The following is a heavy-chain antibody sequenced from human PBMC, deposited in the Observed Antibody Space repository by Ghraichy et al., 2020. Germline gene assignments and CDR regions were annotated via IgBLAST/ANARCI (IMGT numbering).Heavy chain of an antibody. CDR2: ISWNSGSI. J-gene: IGHJ4*02. CDR1: GFTFDDYA. V-gene: IGHV3-9*01. Sequence: GGSLRLSGAASGFTFDDYAMHWVRQAPGKGLEWVSGISWNSGSIGYADSVKGRFTISRDNAKNSLYLQMNSLRAEDTALYYCAKDPGGTTVTTPTFDYWGQGTLVSVSS. CDR3: AKDPGGTTVTTPTFDY. D-gene: IGHD4-17*01.